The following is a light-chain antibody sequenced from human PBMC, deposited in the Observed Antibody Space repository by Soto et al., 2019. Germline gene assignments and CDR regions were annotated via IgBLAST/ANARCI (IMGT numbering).Light chain of an antibody. Sequence: QSALTQPASVSGSPGQSITISCSGTGSDVGGYQFVSWYQQLPGKAPKLILYEVSNRPSGVSHRFSGSKSDNTASLTISGLQTADESYYYCGSYTTRSTLVFGSGTKVTVL. V-gene: IGLV2-14*01. J-gene: IGLJ1*01. CDR1: GSDVGGYQF. CDR3: GSYTTRSTLV. CDR2: EVS.